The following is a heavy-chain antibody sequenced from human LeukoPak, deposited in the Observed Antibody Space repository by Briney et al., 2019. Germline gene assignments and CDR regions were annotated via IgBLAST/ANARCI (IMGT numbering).Heavy chain of an antibody. V-gene: IGHV1-69*13. Sequence: ASVKVSCKASGGTVSSYAISWVRQAPGQGLEWMGGIIPIFGTANYAQKFQGRVTITADESTSTAYMELSSLRSEDTAVYYCARDGPGYSSSWYRGAFDIWGQGTMVTVSS. J-gene: IGHJ3*02. CDR1: GGTVSSYA. CDR3: ARDGPGYSSSWYRGAFDI. D-gene: IGHD6-13*01. CDR2: IIPIFGTA.